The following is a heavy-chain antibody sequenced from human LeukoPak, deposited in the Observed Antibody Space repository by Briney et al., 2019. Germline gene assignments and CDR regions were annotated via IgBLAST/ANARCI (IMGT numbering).Heavy chain of an antibody. J-gene: IGHJ4*02. V-gene: IGHV4-4*07. CDR2: IYTSGST. CDR3: ARVLNYDFWSGYGFDY. CDR1: GGSISSYY. Sequence: SETLSLTCTVSGGSISSYYWSWIRQLAGKGLEWIGRIYTSGSTNYNPSLKSRVTMSVDTSKNQFSLKLSSVTAADTAVYYCARVLNYDFWSGYGFDYWGQGTLVTVSS. D-gene: IGHD3-3*01.